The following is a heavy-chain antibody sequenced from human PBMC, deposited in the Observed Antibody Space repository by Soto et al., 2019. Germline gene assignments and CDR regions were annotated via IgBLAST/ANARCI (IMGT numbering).Heavy chain of an antibody. Sequence: PGGSLRLSCAASGFTFSSYSMNWVRQAPGKGLEWVSSISSSSSYIYYADSVKGRFTISRDNAKNSLYLQMNSLRAEDTAVYYCARGSGWYRKGEENDYWGQGTLVTVSS. V-gene: IGHV3-21*01. CDR1: GFTFSSYS. CDR2: ISSSSSYI. D-gene: IGHD6-19*01. CDR3: ARGSGWYRKGEENDY. J-gene: IGHJ4*02.